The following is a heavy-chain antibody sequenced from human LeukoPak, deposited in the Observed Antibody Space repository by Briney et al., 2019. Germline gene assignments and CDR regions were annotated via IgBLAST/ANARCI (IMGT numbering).Heavy chain of an antibody. J-gene: IGHJ4*02. V-gene: IGHV4-61*02. D-gene: IGHD3-10*01. CDR3: ARENYYGSGSYYIY. CDR1: GGSISSGSYY. CDR2: VYTSGST. Sequence: SQTLSLTCTVSGGSISSGSYYWSWIRQPAGKGLEWIGRVYTSGSTNYNPSLKSRVTISVDTSKNQFSLKLSSVTAADTAVYYCARENYYGSGSYYIYWGQGTLVTVSS.